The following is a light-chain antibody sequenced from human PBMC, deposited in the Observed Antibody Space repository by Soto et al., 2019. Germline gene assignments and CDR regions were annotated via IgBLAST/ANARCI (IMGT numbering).Light chain of an antibody. Sequence: DIPMTQSPSTLSASVGDRVTITCRASQSISNWLAWYQQKPGKAPKLLIYKASSLKSGDPLRFSASGSGTEFTLTISSLQPDDFATYYCQQYNTYPTFGQGTKVEIK. CDR1: QSISNW. J-gene: IGKJ1*01. CDR2: KAS. CDR3: QQYNTYPT. V-gene: IGKV1-5*03.